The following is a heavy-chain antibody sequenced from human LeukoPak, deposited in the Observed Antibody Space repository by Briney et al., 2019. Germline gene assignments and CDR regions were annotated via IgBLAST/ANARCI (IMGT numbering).Heavy chain of an antibody. V-gene: IGHV3-23*01. CDR1: GFTFSNYD. Sequence: GGSLRLSCAASGFTFSNYDVSWVRQAPGKGLEWVSGISGSGGSTYHADSVKGRFTISRDNSKNTLYLQMNSLRAEDTAVYYCAKELDSSGYFDYWGQGPLVTVSS. D-gene: IGHD3-22*01. CDR3: AKELDSSGYFDY. CDR2: ISGSGGST. J-gene: IGHJ4*02.